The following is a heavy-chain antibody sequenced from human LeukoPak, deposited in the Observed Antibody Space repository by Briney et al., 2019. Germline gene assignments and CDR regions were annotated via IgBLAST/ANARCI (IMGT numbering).Heavy chain of an antibody. CDR3: AREGRCSSTSCYATYYYVDV. CDR1: GFTFSDYY. V-gene: IGHV3-11*01. J-gene: IGHJ6*03. Sequence: GGSLRLSCAASGFTFSDYYMNWIRQAPGKGLEWVSYITSRDSTIYYADSVKGRFTISRDNAKNSLYLQMNSLRAEDTAVYYCAREGRCSSTSCYATYYYVDVWGKGTTVTVSS. CDR2: ITSRDSTI. D-gene: IGHD2-2*01.